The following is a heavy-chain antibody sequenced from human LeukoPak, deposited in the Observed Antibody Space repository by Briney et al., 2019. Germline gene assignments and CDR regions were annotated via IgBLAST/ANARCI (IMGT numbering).Heavy chain of an antibody. CDR1: GFTFSSYA. Sequence: GGSLRLSCAASGFTFSSYAMSWVRQAPGKGLEWVSAISASGGSTYYAHSVKGRFTISRDNSKNTLYLQMNSLRAEDTAVYYCAKDKDDYRYYYYYMDVWGKGTTVTVSS. CDR3: AKDKDDYRYYYYYMDV. V-gene: IGHV3-23*01. D-gene: IGHD5-24*01. CDR2: ISASGGST. J-gene: IGHJ6*03.